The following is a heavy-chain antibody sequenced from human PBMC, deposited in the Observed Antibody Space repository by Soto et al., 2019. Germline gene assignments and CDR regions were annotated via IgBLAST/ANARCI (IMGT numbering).Heavy chain of an antibody. J-gene: IGHJ4*02. V-gene: IGHV3-NL1*01. CDR3: AKGEVRGIIPSYFDY. CDR1: GFPFRNFA. Sequence: GGSLRLSCAASGFPFRNFAMAWVRQAPGKGLEWVSIISNSGSSTYHGDSVKGRFTISRDNSKNTLYLQMDSLRAEDTAVYYCAKGEVRGIIPSYFDYWGLGTLVTVSS. CDR2: ISNSGSST. D-gene: IGHD3-10*01.